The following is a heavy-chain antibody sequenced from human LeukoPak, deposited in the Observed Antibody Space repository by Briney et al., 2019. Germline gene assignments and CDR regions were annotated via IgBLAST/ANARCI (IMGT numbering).Heavy chain of an antibody. CDR3: SRGGRAAAGTTVLTS. Sequence: GGSLRLSCAASGFTFSSYSMNWVRQAPGRGLEWVSYISSSSSTIYNADSVKGRFTISRDNAKNSLYLQMNSLRDEDTAVYYCSRGGRAAAGTTVLTSWGQGTLVTVSS. V-gene: IGHV3-48*02. CDR2: ISSSSSTI. D-gene: IGHD6-13*01. J-gene: IGHJ4*02. CDR1: GFTFSSYS.